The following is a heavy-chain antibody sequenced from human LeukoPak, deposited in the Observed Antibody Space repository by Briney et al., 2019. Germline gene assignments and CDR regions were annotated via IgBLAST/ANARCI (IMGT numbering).Heavy chain of an antibody. V-gene: IGHV3-48*03. J-gene: IGHJ4*02. CDR1: GFPVNKYE. Sequence: SGGSLRLSCAASGFPVNKYEIHWVRQAPGKGLEWLSYISSNSSSIYYADSVKGRFTISRDNAKKSLDLQMNSLRAEDTAVYYCARGGGRGRTGFDYWGQGTLVTVSS. D-gene: IGHD3-16*01. CDR3: ARGGGRGRTGFDY. CDR2: ISSNSSSI.